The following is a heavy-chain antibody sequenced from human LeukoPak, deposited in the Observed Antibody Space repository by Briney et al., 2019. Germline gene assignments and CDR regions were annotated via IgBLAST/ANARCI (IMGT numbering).Heavy chain of an antibody. CDR1: GDSVSSNNAA. J-gene: IGHJ4*02. Sequence: PSQTLSLTCAISGDSVSSNNAAWNWIRQSPSRGLEWLGRTYYRSKWYNDYAVSVKSRRTITPDTSNNQFSLQLNSVTPEDTAVYYCARKDYRSGNSYFDYWGQGTLVTVSS. V-gene: IGHV6-1*01. D-gene: IGHD3-10*01. CDR2: TYYRSKWYN. CDR3: ARKDYRSGNSYFDY.